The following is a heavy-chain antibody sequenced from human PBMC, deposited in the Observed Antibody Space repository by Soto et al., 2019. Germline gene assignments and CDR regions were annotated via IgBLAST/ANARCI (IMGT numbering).Heavy chain of an antibody. CDR2: LSGSGAGK. J-gene: IGHJ4*02. CDR1: GFTLSNHA. D-gene: IGHD5-12*01. Sequence: GGSLRLSCAAYGFTLSNHAMSWVRQAPGKGLEWVSTLSGSGAGKYYADSVKGRFTISRDTSQNTLYLQMNSLRAEDTAVYYCAKGSGSGYRTPADSWGQGTLVTAPQ. CDR3: AKGSGSGYRTPADS. V-gene: IGHV3-23*01.